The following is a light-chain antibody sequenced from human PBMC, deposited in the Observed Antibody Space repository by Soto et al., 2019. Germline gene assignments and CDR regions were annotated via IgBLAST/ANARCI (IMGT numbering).Light chain of an antibody. V-gene: IGLV1-44*01. CDR3: AAWDDSLNGDVV. Sequence: QSVLTQPPSASGTPGQRVTISCSGSSSNIGSNTVNWYQQLPGTAPKLLIYSNNQRPSGVPDRFSGSKSGTSASLAISGLQSVDEADYYCAAWDDSLNGDVVFGGGTKLTVL. J-gene: IGLJ2*01. CDR1: SSNIGSNT. CDR2: SNN.